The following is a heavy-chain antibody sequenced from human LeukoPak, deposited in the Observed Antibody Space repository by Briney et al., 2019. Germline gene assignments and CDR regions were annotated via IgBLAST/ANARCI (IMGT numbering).Heavy chain of an antibody. CDR3: ARDRHMVRGSSCFDP. J-gene: IGHJ5*02. CDR2: IYHSGST. D-gene: IGHD3-10*01. Sequence: SQTLSLTCAVSGGSISSGGYSWSWIRQPPGKGLEWIGYIYHSGSTYYNPSLKSRVTISVDRSKNQFSLKLSSVTAADTAVYYCARDRHMVRGSSCFDPWGQGTLVTVSS. V-gene: IGHV4-30-2*01. CDR1: GGSISSGGYS.